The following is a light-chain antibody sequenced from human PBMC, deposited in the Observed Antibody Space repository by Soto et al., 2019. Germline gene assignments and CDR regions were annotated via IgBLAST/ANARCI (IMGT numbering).Light chain of an antibody. Sequence: DIQLTQSPSFLSASVGDRVTIICRASQGISSYLAWYQQKPEKAPKLLIYAASTLQSGVPSRFSGSGSGTEFTLTISSLQPEDFATYYCQQLNTYPRTFGQGTKVEIQ. V-gene: IGKV1-9*01. CDR2: AAS. CDR1: QGISSY. CDR3: QQLNTYPRT. J-gene: IGKJ1*01.